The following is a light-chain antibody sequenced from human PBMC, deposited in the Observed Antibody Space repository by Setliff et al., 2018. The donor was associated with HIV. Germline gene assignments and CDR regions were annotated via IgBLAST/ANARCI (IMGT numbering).Light chain of an antibody. V-gene: IGLV2-14*03. CDR1: SSDVGGYNY. J-gene: IGLJ1*01. CDR3: SSYASRTPLYV. Sequence: SALTQPASVSGSPGQSITISCTATSSDVGGYNYVSWYQQHPGKAPKLMISAVSNRPSGVSNRFSGSKSGNTASLTISGLQAEDEADYYCSSYASRTPLYVFGTGTKVTVL. CDR2: AVS.